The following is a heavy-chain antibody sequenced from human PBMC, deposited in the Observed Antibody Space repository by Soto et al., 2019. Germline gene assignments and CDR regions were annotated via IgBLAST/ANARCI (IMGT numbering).Heavy chain of an antibody. CDR1: GFTFSSYA. J-gene: IGHJ4*02. Sequence: GGSLRLSCAASGFTFSSYAMSWVRQAPGKGLEWVSAISGSGGSTYYADSVKGRFTISRDNSKNTLYLQMNSLRAEDTAVYYCAKQRDFWSGSSGTDYWGQGTLVTVSS. CDR3: AKQRDFWSGSSGTDY. V-gene: IGHV3-23*01. D-gene: IGHD3-3*01. CDR2: ISGSGGST.